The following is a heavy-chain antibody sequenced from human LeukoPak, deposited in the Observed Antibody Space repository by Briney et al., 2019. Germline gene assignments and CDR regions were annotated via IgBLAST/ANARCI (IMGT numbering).Heavy chain of an antibody. D-gene: IGHD1-26*01. CDR3: AKGGGSYYNVFDY. Sequence: PGGSLRLSCAASGFTFSSYSMNWVRQAPGKGLEWVSYISSVSSTIYYADSVKGRFTISRDNAKNSLYLQMNSLRAEDTAVYYCAKGGGSYYNVFDYWGQGTLVSVSS. CDR1: GFTFSSYS. CDR2: ISSVSSTI. V-gene: IGHV3-48*01. J-gene: IGHJ4*02.